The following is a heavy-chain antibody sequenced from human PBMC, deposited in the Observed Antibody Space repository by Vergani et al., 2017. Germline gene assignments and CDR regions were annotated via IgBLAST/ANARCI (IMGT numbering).Heavy chain of an antibody. J-gene: IGHJ4*02. V-gene: IGHV3-30*02. CDR2: IRYDGSYK. CDR1: GFTFSNYG. CDR3: AKDAVIEQQLIGY. Sequence: QVQVVESGGGVVQPGGSLRLSCAASGFTFSNYGMHWVRQAPGKGLEWVAFIRYDGSYKYYADSVKGLFTISRDNSKNTLYLQMNGLRDEDTALYYCAKDAVIEQQLIGYWGQGTLVTVSS. D-gene: IGHD6-13*01.